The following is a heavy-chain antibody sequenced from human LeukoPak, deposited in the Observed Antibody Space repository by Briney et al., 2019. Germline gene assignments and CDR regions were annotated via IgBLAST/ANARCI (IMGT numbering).Heavy chain of an antibody. J-gene: IGHJ2*01. CDR2: IYYSGST. V-gene: IGHV4-59*01. CDR3: ARSVVTLYWYFDL. CDR1: GGSISGYY. D-gene: IGHD4-23*01. Sequence: PSETLSLTCTVSGGSISGYYYNWIRQPPGKGLEWIGYIYYSGSTNYNPSLKSRVTISLDTSKNQFSLMLSSVTTADTAVYYCARSVVTLYWYFDLWGRGTLVTVSS.